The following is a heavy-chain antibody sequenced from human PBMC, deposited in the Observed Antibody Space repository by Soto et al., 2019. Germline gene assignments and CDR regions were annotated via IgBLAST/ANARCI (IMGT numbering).Heavy chain of an antibody. D-gene: IGHD2-21*01. V-gene: IGHV3-23*01. CDR3: AKAVVSRVWDY. CDR1: GFTFSSYA. CDR2: ISGSDAST. Sequence: EVQLLESGGGLVQPGGSLRLSCAASGFTFSSYAMSWVRQAPGKGLEWVSTISGSDASTYYADTVKGRFTISRDNYKNTLYLQMNRLRAEDTAVYYCAKAVVSRVWDYWGQGTLVTVSS. J-gene: IGHJ4*02.